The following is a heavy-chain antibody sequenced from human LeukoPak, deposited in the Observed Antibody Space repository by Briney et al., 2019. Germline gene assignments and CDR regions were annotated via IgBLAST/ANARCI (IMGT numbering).Heavy chain of an antibody. CDR2: IRSKANSYAT. CDR3: TRPTLMTTSVTADGY. Sequence: GSLRLSCAASGFTFSGSAMHWVRQASGKGLEWVGRIRSKANSYATAYAASVKGRFTISRDDSKNTAYLQMNSLKTEDTAVYYCTRPTLMTTSVTADGYWGQGTLVTVSS. J-gene: IGHJ4*02. V-gene: IGHV3-73*01. CDR1: GFTFSGSA. D-gene: IGHD4-17*01.